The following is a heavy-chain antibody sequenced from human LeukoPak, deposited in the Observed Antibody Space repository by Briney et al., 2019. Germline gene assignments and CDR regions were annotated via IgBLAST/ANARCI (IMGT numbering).Heavy chain of an antibody. CDR2: IYYSGST. Sequence: SETLSLTCTVSAGSINNYYWSWIRQPPGKGLEWIGYIYYSGSTNYNPSLKSRVTISVDTSKKQVSLNLSSVTAADTAVYYCARVTARYVGMDVWGRGTTVTVSS. V-gene: IGHV4-59*01. D-gene: IGHD6-6*01. CDR3: ARVTARYVGMDV. J-gene: IGHJ6*02. CDR1: AGSINNYY.